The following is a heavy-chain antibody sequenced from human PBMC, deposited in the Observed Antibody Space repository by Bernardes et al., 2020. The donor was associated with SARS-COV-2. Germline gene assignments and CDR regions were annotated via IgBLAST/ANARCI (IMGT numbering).Heavy chain of an antibody. J-gene: IGHJ1*01. CDR2: IWYDGSNK. V-gene: IGHV3-33*08. CDR1: GFTFSSYG. D-gene: IGHD1-26*01. CDR3: ARDEGLLKHFQH. Sequence: GGSLRLSCAASGFTFSSYGMHWVRQAPGKGLEWVAVIWYDGSNKYYADSVKGRFTISRDNSKNTLYLQMNSLRAEDTAVYYCARDEGLLKHFQHWGQGTLVTVSS.